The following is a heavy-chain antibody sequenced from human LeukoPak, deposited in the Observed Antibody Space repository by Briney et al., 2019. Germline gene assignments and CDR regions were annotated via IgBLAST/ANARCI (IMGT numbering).Heavy chain of an antibody. Sequence: SETLSRTCAVYGGSFSGYYWSWIRQPPGKGLEWIGEINHSGSTNYNPSLKSRVTISVDTSKNQFSLKLSSVTAADTAVYYCARSGSGWTDFDYWGQGTLVTVSS. D-gene: IGHD6-19*01. J-gene: IGHJ4*02. CDR1: GGSFSGYY. CDR3: ARSGSGWTDFDY. V-gene: IGHV4-34*01. CDR2: INHSGST.